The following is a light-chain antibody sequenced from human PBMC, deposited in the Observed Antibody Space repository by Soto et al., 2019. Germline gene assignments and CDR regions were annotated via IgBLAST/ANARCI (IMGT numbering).Light chain of an antibody. Sequence: EIVMTQSPVTLSASPGESATLSCRASQSVDNNVAWYQQKPGQAPRLLMFGASTRATGIPARFSGSGSGTEFTLTISSLQSEDFAIYYCQQYHSWATFGQGTKVDIK. CDR1: QSVDNN. J-gene: IGKJ1*01. CDR2: GAS. V-gene: IGKV3-15*01. CDR3: QQYHSWAT.